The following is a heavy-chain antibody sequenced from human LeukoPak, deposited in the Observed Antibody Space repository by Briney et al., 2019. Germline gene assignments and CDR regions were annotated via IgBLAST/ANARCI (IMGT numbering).Heavy chain of an antibody. CDR3: ARDRGDFWSGEGGYYYYYGMDV. V-gene: IGHV4-4*07. CDR1: GGSISSYY. CDR2: IYTSGST. J-gene: IGHJ6*02. D-gene: IGHD3-3*01. Sequence: PSETLSLTCTVSGGSISSYYWSWIRQPAGKGLEWIGRIYTSGSTNYNPSLKSRVTMSVDTSKNQFSLKLSSVTAADTAVYYCARDRGDFWSGEGGYYYYYGMDVWGQGTTVTVSS.